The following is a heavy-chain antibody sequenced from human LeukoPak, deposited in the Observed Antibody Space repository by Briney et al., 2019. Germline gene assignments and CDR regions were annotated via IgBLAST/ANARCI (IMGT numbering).Heavy chain of an antibody. V-gene: IGHV3-23*01. D-gene: IGHD2/OR15-2a*01. CDR1: GFTFSSYA. CDR3: AARGSRGNSWLGDWFDP. J-gene: IGHJ5*02. Sequence: HPGGSLRLSCAASGFTFSSYAMSWVRQAPGKGLEWVSAISGSVGSTYYADSVSGRCRLSRDNSQNTVYLQINSLREHETAVYYCAARGSRGNSWLGDWFDPWGQGILVTVSS. CDR2: ISGSVGST.